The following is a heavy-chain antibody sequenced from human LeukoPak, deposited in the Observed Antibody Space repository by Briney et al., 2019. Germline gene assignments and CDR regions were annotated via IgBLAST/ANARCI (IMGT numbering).Heavy chain of an antibody. V-gene: IGHV3-23*01. Sequence: PGGSLRLSCAASGFTFSNYAMSWVRQAPGVGLEWVSGMSESGVGTYYADSVKGRLTISRDNSKNTLYLQMSSLRAEDTAVYYCAKCTTRNTHYPIDYWGQGTLVSVSS. CDR2: MSESGVGT. CDR3: AKCTTRNTHYPIDY. J-gene: IGHJ4*02. CDR1: GFTFSNYA. D-gene: IGHD4-17*01.